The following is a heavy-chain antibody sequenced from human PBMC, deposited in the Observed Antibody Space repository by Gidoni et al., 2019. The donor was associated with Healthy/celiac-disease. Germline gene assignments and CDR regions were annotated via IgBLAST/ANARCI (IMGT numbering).Heavy chain of an antibody. CDR3: ARVSCSGGSCTFDY. V-gene: IGHV1-2*04. D-gene: IGHD2-15*01. CDR2: INPNSGGT. J-gene: IGHJ4*02. CDR1: GYTFTGYY. Sequence: QVQLVQSGAEVKKPGASVKVSCKASGYTFTGYYMHWVRQAPGQGLEWMGWINPNSGGTNYAQKFQGWVTMTRDTSISTAYMELSRLRSNDTAVYYCARVSCSGGSCTFDYWGQGTLVTVSS.